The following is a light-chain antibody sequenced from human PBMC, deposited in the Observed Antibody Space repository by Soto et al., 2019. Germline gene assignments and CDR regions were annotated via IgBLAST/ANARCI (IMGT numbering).Light chain of an antibody. Sequence: QSVLTQPASVSGSPGQSITISCTGTSSDVGAYNYVSWYQQHPGKAPKLMIYDVTTRPSGVSDRFSGSKSGITASLPISPLQAEDEADYYCSSYSSSTTWVFGGGT. J-gene: IGLJ3*02. CDR3: SSYSSSTTWV. CDR2: DVT. V-gene: IGLV2-14*01. CDR1: SSDVGAYNY.